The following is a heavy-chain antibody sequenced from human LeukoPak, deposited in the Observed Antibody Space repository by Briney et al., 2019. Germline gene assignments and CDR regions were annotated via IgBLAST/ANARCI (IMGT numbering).Heavy chain of an antibody. D-gene: IGHD3-10*01. V-gene: IGHV3-23*01. J-gene: IGHJ4*02. Sequence: GGSLRLSCAASGFTFSSYAMSWVRQAPGKGLEWVSAISGSGGSTYYADSVKGRFTISRDNSKNTLYLQMNSLRAEDTAVYYCAKDLGYYYGSGSSDYWGQGTLVPSPQ. CDR3: AKDLGYYYGSGSSDY. CDR1: GFTFSSYA. CDR2: ISGSGGST.